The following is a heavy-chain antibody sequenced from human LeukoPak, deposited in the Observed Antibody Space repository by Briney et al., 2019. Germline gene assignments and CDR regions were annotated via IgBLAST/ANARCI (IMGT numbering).Heavy chain of an antibody. D-gene: IGHD2-2*01. V-gene: IGHV3-21*01. CDR3: ARDIVVVPAAKPEGDYYYGMDV. CDR2: ISSSSYI. CDR1: GFTFSSYS. J-gene: IGHJ6*04. Sequence: TGGSLRLSCAASGFTFSSYSMNWVRQAPGKGLEWVSSISSSSYIYYADSVKGRFTISRDNAKNSLYLQMNSLRAEDTAVYYCARDIVVVPAAKPEGDYYYGMDVWGKGTTVTVSS.